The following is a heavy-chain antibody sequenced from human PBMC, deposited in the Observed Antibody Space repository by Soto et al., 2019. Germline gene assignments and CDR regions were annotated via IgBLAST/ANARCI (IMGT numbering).Heavy chain of an antibody. D-gene: IGHD3-3*01. Sequence: KTSETLSLTCAVYGGSFSGYYWSWIRQPPGKGLEWIGEINHSGSTNYNPSLKSRVTISVDTSKNQFSLKLSSVTAADTAVYYCARGNPPPYYDFWSGYLNVYYYGMDVWGQGTTVTVSS. CDR1: GGSFSGYY. V-gene: IGHV4-34*01. CDR2: INHSGST. CDR3: ARGNPPPYYDFWSGYLNVYYYGMDV. J-gene: IGHJ6*02.